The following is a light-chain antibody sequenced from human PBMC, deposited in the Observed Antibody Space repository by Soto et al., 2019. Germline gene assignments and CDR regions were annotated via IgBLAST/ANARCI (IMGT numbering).Light chain of an antibody. CDR1: SSNIGTNS. J-gene: IGLJ2*01. CDR3: ASWDDSLSGVV. CDR2: KKD. Sequence: QSVLTQPPSASETPGQRVTISCSGSSSNIGTNSVYWYQHLPGTAPKLLIYKKDQRPSGVPDRFSGSRSGTSASLAISGLRSEDEADYYCASWDDSLSGVVFGGGTKVTVL. V-gene: IGLV1-47*01.